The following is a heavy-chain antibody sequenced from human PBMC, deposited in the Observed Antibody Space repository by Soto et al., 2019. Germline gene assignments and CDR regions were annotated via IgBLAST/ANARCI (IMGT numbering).Heavy chain of an antibody. Sequence: EVQLVESGGGLVQPGGSLRLSYAASGFIFSNYWMSWVRQAPGKGLEWVANIKEDGSEKYYVDSVKGRFTISRDNAKNSLYLQMNSLRVEDTAVYYCVRVGRLGGYWGQGTLVTVSS. D-gene: IGHD3-16*01. CDR1: GFIFSNYW. CDR2: IKEDGSEK. CDR3: VRVGRLGGY. V-gene: IGHV3-7*03. J-gene: IGHJ4*02.